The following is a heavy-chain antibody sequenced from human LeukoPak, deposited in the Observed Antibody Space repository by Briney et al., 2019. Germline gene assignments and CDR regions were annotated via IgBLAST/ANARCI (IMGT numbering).Heavy chain of an antibody. J-gene: IGHJ4*02. CDR2: ISGSGGST. CDR3: AKRKANWGFYDY. V-gene: IGHV3-23*01. CDR1: GFTFSSHG. Sequence: GGSLRLSCAASGFTFSSHGMSWVRQAPGKGLEWVSAISGSGGSTYYADSVKGRFTISRDNSKNTLYLQMNSLRAEDTAVYYCAKRKANWGFYDYWGQGTLVTVSS. D-gene: IGHD7-27*01.